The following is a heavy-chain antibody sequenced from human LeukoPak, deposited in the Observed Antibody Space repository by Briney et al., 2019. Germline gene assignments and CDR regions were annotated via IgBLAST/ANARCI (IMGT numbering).Heavy chain of an antibody. V-gene: IGHV4-61*02. CDR1: GGSISSGSYY. CDR3: ARVMEYYYGSGPTNWFDP. D-gene: IGHD3-10*01. Sequence: SQTLSLTCTVSGGSISSGSYYWSWIRQPAGKGLEWIGRIYTSGSTNYNPSLKSRVTISVDTSKNQFSLKLSSVTAADTAVYYCARVMEYYYGSGPTNWFDPWGQGTLVTVSS. J-gene: IGHJ5*02. CDR2: IYTSGST.